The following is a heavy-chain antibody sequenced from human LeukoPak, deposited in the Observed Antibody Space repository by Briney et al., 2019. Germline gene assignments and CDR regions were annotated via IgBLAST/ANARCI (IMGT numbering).Heavy chain of an antibody. Sequence: GESLKISCKGSGYSFTSYWIGWVRQMPGKGLDWMGIIYPGDSDTRYSPSFQGQVTISADKSISTAYLKWRSLKASDTGMYFCARMDDSGAPPYWGQGTLVTVSS. V-gene: IGHV5-51*01. J-gene: IGHJ4*02. D-gene: IGHD3-10*01. CDR3: ARMDDSGAPPY. CDR2: IYPGDSDT. CDR1: GYSFTSYW.